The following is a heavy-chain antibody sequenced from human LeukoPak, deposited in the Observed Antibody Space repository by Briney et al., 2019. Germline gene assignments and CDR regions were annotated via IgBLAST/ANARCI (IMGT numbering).Heavy chain of an antibody. J-gene: IGHJ4*02. V-gene: IGHV3-74*01. Sequence: PSETLSLTCTVSGGSISSSSYYWGWVRQAPGKGLVWVSRINSDGGSTSYADSVKGRFTISRDNAKNTLYLQMKSLTAEDTAVYYCTKSGPRTRGSYLSHYDYWGQGTLVTVSS. CDR2: INSDGGST. CDR1: GGSISSSSYY. D-gene: IGHD1-26*01. CDR3: TKSGPRTRGSYLSHYDY.